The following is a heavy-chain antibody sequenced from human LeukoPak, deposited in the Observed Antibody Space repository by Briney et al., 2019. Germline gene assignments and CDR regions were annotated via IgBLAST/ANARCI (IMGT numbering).Heavy chain of an antibody. J-gene: IGHJ5*02. D-gene: IGHD3-3*01. Sequence: SETLSLTCTVSGGSISSYYWSWIRQPAGKGLEWIGRIYTSGSSNYNHSLTRRVTMSIDTSKNQIYLQLSPVTAADTAVYYCARDKFVDKARFLEGLWSSDLGGWFDPWGQGTLVTVSS. CDR1: GGSISSYY. CDR3: ARDKFVDKARFLEGLWSSDLGGWFDP. V-gene: IGHV4-4*07. CDR2: IYTSGSS.